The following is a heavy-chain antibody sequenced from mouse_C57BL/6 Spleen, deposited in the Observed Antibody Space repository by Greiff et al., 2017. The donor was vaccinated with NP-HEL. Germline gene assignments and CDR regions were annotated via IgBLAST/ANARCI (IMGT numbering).Heavy chain of an antibody. CDR3: ARDWTTAYFDY. V-gene: IGHV5-4*01. D-gene: IGHD1-2*01. J-gene: IGHJ2*01. Sequence: EVQVVESGGGLVKPGGSLKLSCAASGFTFSSYAMSWVRQTPEKRLEWVATISDGGSYTYYPDNVKGRFTISRDNAKNNLYLQMSHLKSEDTAMYYCARDWTTAYFDYWGQGTTLTVSS. CDR2: ISDGGSYT. CDR1: GFTFSSYA.